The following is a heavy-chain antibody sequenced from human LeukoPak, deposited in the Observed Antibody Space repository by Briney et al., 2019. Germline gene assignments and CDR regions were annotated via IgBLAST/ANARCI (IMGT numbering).Heavy chain of an antibody. V-gene: IGHV3-23*01. CDR3: AKDQGYSSSWYSFDI. CDR2: ISGSGGST. CDR1: GFTFSSYG. D-gene: IGHD6-13*01. J-gene: IGHJ3*02. Sequence: GGTLRLSCAASGFTFSSYGMSWVRQAPGKGLEWVSAISGSGGSTYYADSVKGRFTISRDNSKNTLYLQMNSLRAEDTAVYYCAKDQGYSSSWYSFDIWGQGTMVTVSS.